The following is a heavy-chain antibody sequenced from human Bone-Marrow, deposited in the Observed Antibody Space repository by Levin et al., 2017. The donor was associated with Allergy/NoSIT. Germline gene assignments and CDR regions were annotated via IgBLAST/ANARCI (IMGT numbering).Heavy chain of an antibody. CDR3: ARDHTVFGVVTGLDY. J-gene: IGHJ4*02. CDR2: ISDRSDYI. D-gene: IGHD3-3*01. Sequence: GGSLRLSCTASGFSFRAYSMNWVRQAPGGGLEWVSSISDRSDYIYYADSVKGRFTISRNNGKNSLYLQMDSLRVEDTAVYYCARDHTVFGVVTGLDYWGPGTLVTVS. V-gene: IGHV3-21*06. CDR1: GFSFRAYS.